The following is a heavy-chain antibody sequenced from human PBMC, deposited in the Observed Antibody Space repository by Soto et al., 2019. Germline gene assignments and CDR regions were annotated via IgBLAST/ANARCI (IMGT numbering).Heavy chain of an antibody. V-gene: IGHV4-39*01. CDR3: ARFSTWYSTYFDY. Sequence: PSETLSLTCTVFLGSISSDNFYWGWIRQPPGKGLEWIGYIYHSGSVHYSPSLKSRITISVDTSRNQFSLRLSSVTAADTAVYYCARFSTWYSTYFDYWGQGALVTVSS. CDR1: LGSISSDNFY. D-gene: IGHD1-26*01. CDR2: IYHSGSV. J-gene: IGHJ4*02.